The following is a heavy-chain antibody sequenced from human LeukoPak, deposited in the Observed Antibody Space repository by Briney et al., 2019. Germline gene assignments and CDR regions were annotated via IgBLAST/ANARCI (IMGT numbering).Heavy chain of an antibody. CDR3: AKGLWASTVGATGIFFDY. V-gene: IGHV3-23*01. CDR1: GFTFRRSA. J-gene: IGHJ4*02. D-gene: IGHD1-26*01. Sequence: GGSLRLSCAASGFTFRRSAMTWVRQVPGKGLEWVSTISGRGGDTDYADSVKGRFIISRDSYENTLYLQMHSLGVEDTGVYYCAKGLWASTVGATGIFFDYWGQGIQVTVSS. CDR2: ISGRGGDT.